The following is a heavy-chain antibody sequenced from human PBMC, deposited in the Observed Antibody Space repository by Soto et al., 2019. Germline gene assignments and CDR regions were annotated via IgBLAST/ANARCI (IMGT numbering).Heavy chain of an antibody. CDR1: GFNFSHYA. D-gene: IGHD6-19*01. Sequence: GASVKVSCKTSGFNFSHYAISWVRQAPGQGLERMGWINGYNLHTNYALKFQGRVTMTADTSTNTVYMELRSLRSYDTAVYFCARDTSYSSGWPFNYWGQGTLVTVSS. J-gene: IGHJ4*02. CDR3: ARDTSYSSGWPFNY. CDR2: INGYNLHT. V-gene: IGHV1-18*01.